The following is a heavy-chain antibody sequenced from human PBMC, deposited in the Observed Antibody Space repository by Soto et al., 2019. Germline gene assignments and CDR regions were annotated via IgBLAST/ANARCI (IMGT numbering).Heavy chain of an antibody. CDR1: GFSFSTTD. V-gene: IGHV3-23*01. CDR3: AKNSGWFNT. J-gene: IGHJ5*02. Sequence: FQMMQSGGGFVQPGGSLRLACAASGFSFSTTDMSWVRQAPGKGLEWVSTIGGGGETTYYADSVKGRFTISRDNSKNTVYLQMDGLRVDDTALYYCAKNSGWFNTWGQGDLVTVSS. D-gene: IGHD3-10*01. CDR2: IGGGGETT.